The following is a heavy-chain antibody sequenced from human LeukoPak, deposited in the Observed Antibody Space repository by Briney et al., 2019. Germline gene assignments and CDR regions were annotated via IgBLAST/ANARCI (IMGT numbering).Heavy chain of an antibody. Sequence: GGSLRLSCAASESSFRNFWMHWVRQVPGKGLVWVSRINSDGSNTAYADSVKGRFTISRDNAKNSLYLQMNSLRAEDTAVYYCASGTAMVTGYWGQGTLVTVSS. V-gene: IGHV3-74*01. CDR2: INSDGSNT. CDR1: ESSFRNFW. CDR3: ASGTAMVTGY. D-gene: IGHD5-18*01. J-gene: IGHJ4*02.